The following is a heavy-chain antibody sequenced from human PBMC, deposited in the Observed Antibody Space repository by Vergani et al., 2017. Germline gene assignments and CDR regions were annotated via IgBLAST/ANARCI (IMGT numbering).Heavy chain of an antibody. CDR2: ISGSGGST. J-gene: IGHJ4*02. V-gene: IGHV3-23*01. D-gene: IGHD6-13*01. CDR3: ANGGSWYDPYFDY. Sequence: EVQLLESGGGLVQPGGSLRLSCAASGFTFSNYAMSWVRQAPGKGLEWVSVISGSGGSTYYADSVKGRFTISRDNSKNTLYLQMNSLRAEDTAVDYCANGGSWYDPYFDYWGQGTLVTVSS. CDR1: GFTFSNYA.